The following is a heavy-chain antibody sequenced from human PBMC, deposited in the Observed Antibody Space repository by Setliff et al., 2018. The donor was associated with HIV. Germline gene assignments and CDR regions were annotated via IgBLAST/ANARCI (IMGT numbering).Heavy chain of an antibody. V-gene: IGHV4-61*09. CDR3: ATCSSSACPVYDY. CDR1: GASISSDNYY. CDR2: IYTSGNT. Sequence: SETLSLTCTVSGASISSDNYYWSWIRQPAGKRLEWIGHIYTSGNTNYNPSLKSRITISVDTSKNQFSLKLTSVTAADTAVYYCATCSSSACPVYDYWGQGTLVTVSS. J-gene: IGHJ4*02. D-gene: IGHD6-19*01.